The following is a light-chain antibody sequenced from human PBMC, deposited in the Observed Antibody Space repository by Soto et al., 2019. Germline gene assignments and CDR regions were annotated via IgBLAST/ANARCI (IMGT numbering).Light chain of an antibody. J-gene: IGKJ1*01. V-gene: IGKV1-39*01. Sequence: DIQMTQSPSSLSASVGDRVTITCRASQSISSYLNWYQQKTGKAPKLLIYAASSLQSGVPSRFSGSGSVTDFTLTISSLKAKDVAVYDCQQYFTSPCTFGQGTQVEI. CDR2: AAS. CDR1: QSISSY. CDR3: QQYFTSPCT.